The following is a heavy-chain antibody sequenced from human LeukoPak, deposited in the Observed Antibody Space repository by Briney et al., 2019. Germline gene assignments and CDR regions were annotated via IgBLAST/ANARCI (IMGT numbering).Heavy chain of an antibody. J-gene: IGHJ4*02. Sequence: TGGSLRLSCAASGFTFSSYAMSWVRQAPGKGLEWVSAISGSGGSTYYADSVKGRFTISRDNSKNTLYLQMNSLRAEDTAVYYCAKGGKYSYGALYFDYWGQGTLVTVSS. D-gene: IGHD5-18*01. CDR1: GFTFSSYA. V-gene: IGHV3-23*01. CDR2: ISGSGGST. CDR3: AKGGKYSYGALYFDY.